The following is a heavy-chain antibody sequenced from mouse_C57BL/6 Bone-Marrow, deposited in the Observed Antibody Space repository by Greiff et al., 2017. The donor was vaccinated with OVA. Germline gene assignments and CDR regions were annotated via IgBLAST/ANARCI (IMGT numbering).Heavy chain of an antibody. CDR3: ARHIYYDYDKAMDY. Sequence: VQLQQSGGDLVKPGGSLKLSCAASGFTFSSYGMSWVRQTPDKRLEWVATISSGGSYTYYPDSVKGRFTISRDNAKNTLYLQMSSLKSEDTAMYYCARHIYYDYDKAMDYWGQGTSVTVSS. J-gene: IGHJ4*01. V-gene: IGHV5-6*01. CDR1: GFTFSSYG. D-gene: IGHD2-4*01. CDR2: ISSGGSYT.